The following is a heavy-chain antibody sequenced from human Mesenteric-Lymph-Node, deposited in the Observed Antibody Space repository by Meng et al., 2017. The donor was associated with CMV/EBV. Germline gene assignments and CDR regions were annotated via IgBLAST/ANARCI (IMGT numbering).Heavy chain of an antibody. V-gene: IGHV3-33*06. J-gene: IGHJ4*02. CDR1: GFTFSSYG. Sequence: LSLTCAASGFTFSSYGMHWVRQAPGKGLEWVAVIWYDGSNKYYADSVKGRFTISRDNSKNTLYLQMNSLRAEDTAVYYCAKDTHYYDSSGYWEDWGQGTLVTVSS. D-gene: IGHD3-22*01. CDR3: AKDTHYYDSSGYWED. CDR2: IWYDGSNK.